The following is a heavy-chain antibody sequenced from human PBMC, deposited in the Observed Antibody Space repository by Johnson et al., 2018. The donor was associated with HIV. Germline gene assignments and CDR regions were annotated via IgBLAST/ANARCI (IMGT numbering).Heavy chain of an antibody. V-gene: IGHV3-11*01. CDR3: TTAGLRYFDWFTGALDI. CDR1: GFTFSDYY. CDR2: ISSSGSNI. Sequence: QMLGGEEGGGRVKQGGDGRTVCVVFGFTFSDYYMSWMRQAPGQGLEWVSYISSSGSNIYKADSVKGRFTISRDNAKNSLFLQMNSLKTEDTAVYYCTTAGLRYFDWFTGALDIWGQGTMVTVSS. D-gene: IGHD3-9*01. J-gene: IGHJ3*02.